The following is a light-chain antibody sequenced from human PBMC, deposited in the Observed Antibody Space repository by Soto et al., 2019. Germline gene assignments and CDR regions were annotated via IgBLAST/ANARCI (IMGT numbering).Light chain of an antibody. CDR1: QSVGYH. CDR3: RQRRNWPPDT. CDR2: DAS. V-gene: IGKV3-11*01. J-gene: IGKJ4*01. Sequence: VKQSPSTLSLSPGERDTLTCRASQSVGYHLAWYQQKPGQAPRLLIYDASNRATGIPARFSGSGSGTDFTLAISSLVHAEVGVYYCRQRRNWPPDTFGEGSKVDIK.